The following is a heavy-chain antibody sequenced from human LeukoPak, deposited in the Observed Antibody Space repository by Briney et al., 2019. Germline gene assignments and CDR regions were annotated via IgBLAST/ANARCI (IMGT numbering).Heavy chain of an antibody. CDR3: AQDHSSSPADY. Sequence: PGGSLRLSCAASGFSFSSNGMHWVRQAPGKGLEWVAFIRYDGSSDYYADCVKGRFTSSRDNSKNTLYLQMDSLRAEYTAVYYCAQDHSSSPADYWGQGTLVTVSS. V-gene: IGHV3-30*02. CDR1: GFSFSSNG. D-gene: IGHD6-6*01. CDR2: IRYDGSSD. J-gene: IGHJ4*02.